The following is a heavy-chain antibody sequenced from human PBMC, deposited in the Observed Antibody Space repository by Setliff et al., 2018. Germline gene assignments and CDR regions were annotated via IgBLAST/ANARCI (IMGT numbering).Heavy chain of an antibody. CDR3: AKDEFEYSSPPTWFDP. V-gene: IGHV1-18*01. CDR1: GYTFAEFG. D-gene: IGHD6-19*01. J-gene: IGHJ5*02. Sequence: ASVKVSCKTSGYTFAEFGINWVRQAPGQGLEWMGWISAFNGATKYAQKFQDRMTVTTDTSTNTVFMDLGSLRSDDTAVYYCAKDEFEYSSPPTWFDPWGQGTLVTVSS. CDR2: ISAFNGAT.